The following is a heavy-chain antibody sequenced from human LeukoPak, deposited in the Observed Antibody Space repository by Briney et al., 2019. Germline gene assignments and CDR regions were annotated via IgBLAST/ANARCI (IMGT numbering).Heavy chain of an antibody. D-gene: IGHD3-22*01. CDR1: GGSISSYY. Sequence: PLETLSLTCTVSGGSISSYYWSWIRQPPGKGLEWIGYIYYSGSTNYNPSLKSRVTISVDTSKNQFSLRLSSVTAADTAVYYCARLTYYYDSSGYYPLFDYWGQGTLVTVSS. CDR3: ARLTYYYDSSGYYPLFDY. V-gene: IGHV4-59*08. CDR2: IYYSGST. J-gene: IGHJ4*02.